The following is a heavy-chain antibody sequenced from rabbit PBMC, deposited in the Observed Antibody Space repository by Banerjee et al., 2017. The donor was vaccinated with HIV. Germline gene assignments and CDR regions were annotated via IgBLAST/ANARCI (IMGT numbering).Heavy chain of an antibody. V-gene: IGHV1S45*01. CDR2: INTSSGNT. CDR1: GFSFSNKYV. J-gene: IGHJ4*01. CDR3: ARDRDGDAGYGSLAL. Sequence: QEQLEESGGDLVKPEGSLTLTCTASGFSFSNKYVMCWVRQAPGKGLEWIACINTSSGNTVYVSWAKGRFTISKTSSTTVTLQMTSLTVADTATYFCARDRDGDAGYGSLALWGPGTLVTVS. D-gene: IGHD7-1*01.